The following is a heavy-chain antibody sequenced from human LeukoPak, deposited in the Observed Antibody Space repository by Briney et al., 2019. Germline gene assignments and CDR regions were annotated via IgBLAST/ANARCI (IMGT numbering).Heavy chain of an antibody. CDR3: ARDPTVVTLGGYFDS. D-gene: IGHD4-23*01. J-gene: IGHJ4*02. V-gene: IGHV3-33*01. CDR1: GFTFSSYG. CDR2: IWYDGSNK. Sequence: GRSLRLSCAASGFTFSSYGMHWVRQAPGKGLEWVAVIWYDGSNKYYADSVKGRFTISRDNSKNTLYLQMNSLRAEDTAVYYCARDPTVVTLGGYFDSWGQGTLVTVSS.